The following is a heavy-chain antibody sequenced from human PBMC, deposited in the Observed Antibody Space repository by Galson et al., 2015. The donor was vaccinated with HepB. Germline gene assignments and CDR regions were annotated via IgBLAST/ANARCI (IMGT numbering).Heavy chain of an antibody. V-gene: IGHV3-30*18. CDR1: GFTFSSYG. J-gene: IGHJ4*02. Sequence: SLRLSCAASGFTFSSYGMHWVRQAPGKGLEWVAVISYDGSNKYYADSVKGRFTISRDNSKNTLYLQMNSLRAEDTAVYYCAKDCGIDGSSCSAFDYWGQGTLVTVSS. CDR2: ISYDGSNK. D-gene: IGHD6-13*01. CDR3: AKDCGIDGSSCSAFDY.